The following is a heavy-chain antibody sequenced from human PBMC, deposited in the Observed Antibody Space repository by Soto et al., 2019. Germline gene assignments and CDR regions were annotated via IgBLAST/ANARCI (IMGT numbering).Heavy chain of an antibody. D-gene: IGHD4-17*01. Sequence: QVQLQQWGAGLLKPSETLSLTCAVYGGSFSGYYWSWIRQPPGKGLEWIGEINHSGSTHCNPSLKSRVTISVDTSKNQFSLKLSSVTAADTAVYYCARRPYYGDYEGDYWGPGTLVTVSS. CDR1: GGSFSGYY. J-gene: IGHJ4*02. V-gene: IGHV4-34*01. CDR3: ARRPYYGDYEGDY. CDR2: INHSGST.